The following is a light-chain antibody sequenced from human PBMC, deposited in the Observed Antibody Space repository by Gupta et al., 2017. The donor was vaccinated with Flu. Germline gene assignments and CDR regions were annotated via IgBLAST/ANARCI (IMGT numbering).Light chain of an antibody. CDR2: GTS. CDR1: QNIKGA. V-gene: IGKV1-39*01. Sequence: RVSITCRAGQNIKGALNWFQQKAGEAPKLLISGTSRLRSGVPSRFSGSSSGTEFTLTINSLQPEDSATYYCQERYNSPPASTFGQGTKVEIK. J-gene: IGKJ2*02. CDR3: QERYNSPPAST.